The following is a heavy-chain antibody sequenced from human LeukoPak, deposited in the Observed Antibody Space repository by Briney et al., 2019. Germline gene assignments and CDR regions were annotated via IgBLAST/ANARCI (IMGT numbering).Heavy chain of an antibody. CDR3: ARESDIVVVPAAMGNDAFDI. V-gene: IGHV1-69*05. CDR1: GYTFTSYG. Sequence: SVKVSCKASGYTFTSYGISWVRPAPGQGLEWMGGIIPIFGTANYAQKFQGRVTITTDESTSTAYMELSSLRSEDTAVYYCARESDIVVVPAAMGNDAFDIWGQGTMVTVSS. D-gene: IGHD2-2*01. CDR2: IIPIFGTA. J-gene: IGHJ3*02.